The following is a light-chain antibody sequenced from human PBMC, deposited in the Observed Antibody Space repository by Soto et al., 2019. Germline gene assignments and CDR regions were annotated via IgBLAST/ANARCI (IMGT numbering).Light chain of an antibody. V-gene: IGKV3-15*01. Sequence: EIVMTQSPATLSVSPGERATLSCRASQSVSRNLAWYQQKPGQAPRLLIYDASTRATGIPARFSGSGSGTDFTLTISSLQSGDFATYYCQQFHSYPITFGQGTRLDIK. CDR2: DAS. J-gene: IGKJ5*01. CDR1: QSVSRN. CDR3: QQFHSYPIT.